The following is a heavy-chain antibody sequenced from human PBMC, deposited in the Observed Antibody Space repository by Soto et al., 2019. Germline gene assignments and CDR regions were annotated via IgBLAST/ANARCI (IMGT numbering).Heavy chain of an antibody. CDR1: GYSFTDYK. V-gene: IGHV1-69*02. D-gene: IGHD1-26*01. Sequence: ASVKVSCKTSGYSFTDYKLHWVRQAPGQGLEWMGRISPTVGIPNYAQKFQGRVTITADRSTSTAYMELSSLRSEDTAIYYCATLGSGSYDYWGHGTLVTVSS. J-gene: IGHJ4*01. CDR2: ISPTVGIP. CDR3: ATLGSGSYDY.